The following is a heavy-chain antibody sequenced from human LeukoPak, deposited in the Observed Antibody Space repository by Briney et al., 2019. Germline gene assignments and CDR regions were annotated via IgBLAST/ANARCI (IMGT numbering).Heavy chain of an antibody. CDR1: RYTFTGYY. D-gene: IGHD3-22*01. CDR3: ARRITYYYDSSGYPFDY. J-gene: IGHJ4*02. CDR2: IDPNSGGT. V-gene: IGHV1-2*02. Sequence: ASVKVFCKASRYTFTGYYVHWVRQAPGQGLEWMGWIDPNSGGTNYAQKFQGRVTMTRDTSISTAYMELSRLRSDDTAVYYCARRITYYYDSSGYPFDYWGQGTLVTVSS.